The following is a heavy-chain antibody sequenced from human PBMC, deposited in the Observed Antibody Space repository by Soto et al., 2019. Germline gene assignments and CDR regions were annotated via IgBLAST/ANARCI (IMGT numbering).Heavy chain of an antibody. Sequence: QVQLVESGGGGGQAARSLRLACAASGFTFSIYGMHWVRQAPGKGLEGVAVISYDGSNKYYAVSGKGRFTISIDKSQNTLYLQMNSLGAEDTAVYYCARDPLAVAGTYFDYWGQGTLVTVS. V-gene: IGHV3-30*03. CDR3: ARDPLAVAGTYFDY. D-gene: IGHD6-19*01. CDR1: GFTFSIYG. CDR2: ISYDGSNK. J-gene: IGHJ4*02.